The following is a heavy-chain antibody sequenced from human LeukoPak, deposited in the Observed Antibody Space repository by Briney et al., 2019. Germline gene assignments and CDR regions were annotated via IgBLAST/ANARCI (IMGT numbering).Heavy chain of an antibody. CDR3: ARHRYLPIAAAGTGGWCYFDY. V-gene: IGHV1-2*02. Sequence: ASVTVSCKASGYTFTGYYMHWVRQAPGQGLEWMGWINPNSGGTNYAQKFQGRVTMTRDTSISTAYMELSRLRSHDTAVNYCARHRYLPIAAAGTGGWCYFDYWGQGTLVTVSS. J-gene: IGHJ4*02. D-gene: IGHD6-13*01. CDR1: GYTFTGYY. CDR2: INPNSGGT.